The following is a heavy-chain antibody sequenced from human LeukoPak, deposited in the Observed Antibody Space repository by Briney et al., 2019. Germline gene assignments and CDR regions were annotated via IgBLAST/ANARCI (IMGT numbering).Heavy chain of an antibody. CDR2: INAGNGDT. D-gene: IGHD1-14*01. Sequence: GASVKVSCKASGYTFSNHDIHWVRQAPGQRLEWMGWINAGNGDTKYSQEFQGRVTITRDTSATTAYMELSSLRSEDMAVYYCTLYNCWGQGTLVTVSS. V-gene: IGHV1-3*03. CDR1: GYTFSNHD. J-gene: IGHJ4*02. CDR3: TLYNC.